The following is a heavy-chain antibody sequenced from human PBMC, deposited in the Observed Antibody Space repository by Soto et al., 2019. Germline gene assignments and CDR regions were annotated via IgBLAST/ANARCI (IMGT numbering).Heavy chain of an antibody. CDR2: ISGSGGST. Sequence: EVQLLESGGGLVQPGGSLRLSCAASGFTFSNYAMNWVRQAPGKGLEWVSAISGSGGSTYYADSVKGRFTISRDNSKNTLYLQVNSLRAEDTAVYYCAKDYFRYSSSSPYYYDYWGQGTLVTVSS. CDR3: AKDYFRYSSSSPYYYDY. J-gene: IGHJ4*02. V-gene: IGHV3-23*01. D-gene: IGHD6-6*01. CDR1: GFTFSNYA.